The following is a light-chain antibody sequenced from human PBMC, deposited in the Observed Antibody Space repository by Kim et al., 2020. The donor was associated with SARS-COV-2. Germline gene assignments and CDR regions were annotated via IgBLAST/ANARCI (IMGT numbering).Light chain of an antibody. CDR3: QSYDSNNRGI. CDR1: SGNIASKY. CDR2: EDS. Sequence: KTVTISCTGGSGNIASKYVQLYQQRPGTAPTTVIYEDSQRPSGVPDRFSGSVDSSSNSASLTISGLKTEDEADYYCQSYDSNNRGIFGGGTQLTVL. V-gene: IGLV6-57*02. J-gene: IGLJ2*01.